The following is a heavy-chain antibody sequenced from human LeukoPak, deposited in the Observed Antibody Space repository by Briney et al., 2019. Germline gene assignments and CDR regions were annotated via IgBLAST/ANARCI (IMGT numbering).Heavy chain of an antibody. J-gene: IGHJ5*02. D-gene: IGHD1-1*01. V-gene: IGHV4-34*01. CDR2: INHSGST. CDR3: ARGWAIWDSSTTGTGWFDP. Sequence: PSETLSLTCAVYGGSFSGYYWSWIRQPPGKGLEWIGEINHSGSTNYNPSLKSRVTISVNTSNNQFSLKLSSVTAADTAVYYCARGWAIWDSSTTGTGWFDPWGQGTLVTVSS. CDR1: GGSFSGYY.